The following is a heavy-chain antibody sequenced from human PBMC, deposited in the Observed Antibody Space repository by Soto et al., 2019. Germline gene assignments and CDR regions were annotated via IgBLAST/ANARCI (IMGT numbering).Heavy chain of an antibody. Sequence: GGSLRLSCAASGFTFSNAWMSWVRQAPGKGLEWVGRIKSKTDGGTTDYAAPVKGRFTISRDDSKNTLYLQMNSLKTEDTAVYYCTTGVPKYYYGSGSYLRPYYYYYMDVWGKGTTVTVSS. CDR2: IKSKTDGGTT. CDR1: GFTFSNAW. J-gene: IGHJ6*03. D-gene: IGHD3-10*01. CDR3: TTGVPKYYYGSGSYLRPYYYYYMDV. V-gene: IGHV3-15*01.